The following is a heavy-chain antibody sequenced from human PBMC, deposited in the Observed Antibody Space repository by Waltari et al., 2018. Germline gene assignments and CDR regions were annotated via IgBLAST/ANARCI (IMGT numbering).Heavy chain of an antibody. V-gene: IGHV1-46*01. J-gene: IGHJ3*02. CDR2: INPSGGST. CDR1: GYTFTSYY. CDR3: AREEYYYDSSGSYAFDI. D-gene: IGHD3-22*01. Sequence: QVQLVQSGAEVKKPGASVKVSCKASGYTFTSYYMHWVRQAPGQGLEWMGIINPSGGSTSYAQKFQGGVTMTRDTSTSTVYMELSSLRSEDTAVYYCAREEYYYDSSGSYAFDIWGQGTMVTVSS.